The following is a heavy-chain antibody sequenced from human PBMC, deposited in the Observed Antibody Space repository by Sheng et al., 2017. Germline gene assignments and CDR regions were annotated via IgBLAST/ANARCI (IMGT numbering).Heavy chain of an antibody. Sequence: QLQLQESGPGLVKPSETLSLTCTVSGGSISSSSYYWGWIRQPPGKGLEWIGSIYYSGSTYYNPSLKSRVTISVDTSKNQFSLKLSSVTAADTAVYYCARQGNYYGSGSYSPYYYYYYYMDVW. V-gene: IGHV4-39*01. CDR2: IYYSGST. CDR1: GGSISSSSYY. CDR3: ARQGNYYGSGSYSPYYYYYYYMDV. D-gene: IGHD3-10*01. J-gene: IGHJ6*03.